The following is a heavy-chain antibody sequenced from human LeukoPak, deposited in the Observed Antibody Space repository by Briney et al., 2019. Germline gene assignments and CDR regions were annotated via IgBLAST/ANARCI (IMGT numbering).Heavy chain of an antibody. Sequence: ASVKVSCKASGYTFTSYYMHWVRQAPGQGLEWMGIINPSGGSTSYAQKFQGRVTMTRDTSTSTVYMELSSLRSEDTAVYYCARDEADYGGNGHDAFDIWGQGTVVTVSS. V-gene: IGHV1-46*01. J-gene: IGHJ3*02. CDR3: ARDEADYGGNGHDAFDI. CDR1: GYTFTSYY. D-gene: IGHD4-23*01. CDR2: INPSGGST.